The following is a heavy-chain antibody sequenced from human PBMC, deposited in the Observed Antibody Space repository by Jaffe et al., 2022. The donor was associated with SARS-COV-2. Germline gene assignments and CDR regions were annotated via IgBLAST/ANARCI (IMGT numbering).Heavy chain of an antibody. CDR3: AREHSGYDYRLPDY. D-gene: IGHD5-12*01. V-gene: IGHV3-33*01. Sequence: QVQLVESGGGVVQPGRSLRLSCAASGFTFSSYGMHWVRQAPGKGLEWVAVIWYDGSNKYYADSVKGRFTISRDNSKNTLYLQMNSLRAEDTAVYYCAREHSGYDYRLPDYWGQGTLVTVSS. CDR1: GFTFSSYG. CDR2: IWYDGSNK. J-gene: IGHJ4*02.